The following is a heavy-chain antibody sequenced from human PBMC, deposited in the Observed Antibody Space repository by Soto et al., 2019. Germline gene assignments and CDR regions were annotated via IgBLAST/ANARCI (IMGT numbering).Heavy chain of an antibody. D-gene: IGHD3-9*01. V-gene: IGHV2-70*11. CDR2: IDWDDDK. CDR3: ARCQVLRYFDWLYPNDAFDI. CDR1: GFSLSTSGMC. J-gene: IGHJ3*02. Sequence: SGPTLVNPTQTLTLTCTFSGFSLSTSGMCVSWIRQPPGKALEWLARIDWDDDKYYSTSLKTRLTISKDTSKNQVVLTMTNMDPVDTATYYCARCQVLRYFDWLYPNDAFDIWGQGTMVTVSS.